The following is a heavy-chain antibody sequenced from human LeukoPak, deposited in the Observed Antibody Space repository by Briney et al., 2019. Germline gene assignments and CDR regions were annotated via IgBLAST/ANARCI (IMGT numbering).Heavy chain of an antibody. CDR1: GGSISSGSYY. V-gene: IGHV4-61*02. D-gene: IGHD3-10*01. Sequence: SETLSLTCTVSGGSISSGSYYWSWIRQPAGKGLEWVGRIYTSGSTNYNPSLKSRVTISVDTSKNQFSLKLSSVTAADTAMYYCARVRGAACDYWGQGTLVTVSS. J-gene: IGHJ4*02. CDR3: ARVRGAACDY. CDR2: IYTSGST.